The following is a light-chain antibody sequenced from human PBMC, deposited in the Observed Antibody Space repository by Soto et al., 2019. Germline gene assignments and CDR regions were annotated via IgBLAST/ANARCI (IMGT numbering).Light chain of an antibody. J-gene: IGKJ1*01. Sequence: EIVLTQSRGTLSLSPGQRRNLXCRASQSITRNYLAWYQQKSGQAPRLLIYGASSRATGIPDRFSGSGSGTDFTLTISRLEPEDFAVYFCQQYETSPRTFGQGTKVDNK. CDR2: GAS. CDR3: QQYETSPRT. CDR1: QSITRNY. V-gene: IGKV3-20*01.